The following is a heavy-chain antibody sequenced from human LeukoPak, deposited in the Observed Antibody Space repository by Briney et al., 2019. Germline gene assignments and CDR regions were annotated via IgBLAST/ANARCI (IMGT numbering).Heavy chain of an antibody. CDR2: ISPNSGGT. CDR3: ARASSDWYNYWFDP. V-gene: IGHV1-2*02. Sequence: ASVKVSCKASGYTFSSYYMHWVRQAPGQGLEWMGWISPNSGGTNYAQKFQGRVTMTRDTSISTAYMELNRLRSDDTAVYYCARASSDWYNYWFDPWGQGTLVTVSS. D-gene: IGHD6-19*01. J-gene: IGHJ5*02. CDR1: GYTFSSYY.